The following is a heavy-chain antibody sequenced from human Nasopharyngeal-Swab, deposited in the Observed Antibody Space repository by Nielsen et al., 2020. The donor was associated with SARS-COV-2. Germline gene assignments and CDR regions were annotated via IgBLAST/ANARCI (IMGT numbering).Heavy chain of an antibody. CDR3: AKDLRSSSRGGMDV. D-gene: IGHD6-13*01. CDR2: ISGSGGST. J-gene: IGHJ6*02. Sequence: GGSLRLSCAASGFTFSSYAMSWVRQAPGKGLEWVSAISGSGGSTYYADSVKDRFTISRDNSKNTLYLQMNSLRAEDTAVYYCAKDLRSSSRGGMDVWGQGTTVTVSS. V-gene: IGHV3-23*01. CDR1: GFTFSSYA.